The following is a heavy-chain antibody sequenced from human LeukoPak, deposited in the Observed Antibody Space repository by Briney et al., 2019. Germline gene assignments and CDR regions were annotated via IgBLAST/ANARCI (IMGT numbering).Heavy chain of an antibody. V-gene: IGHV2-5*01. CDR3: AHRLELWGVFDY. Sequence: SGPTLVNPTQTLTLTCTFSGFSLSTSGVGAGWIRQPPGNALEWLALIYWNDDKRYSPSLKSRLTITKDTSKNQVVLTMTNMDPVDTATYYCAHRLELWGVFDYWGQGTLVTVSS. D-gene: IGHD5-18*01. CDR1: GFSLSTSGVG. J-gene: IGHJ4*02. CDR2: IYWNDDK.